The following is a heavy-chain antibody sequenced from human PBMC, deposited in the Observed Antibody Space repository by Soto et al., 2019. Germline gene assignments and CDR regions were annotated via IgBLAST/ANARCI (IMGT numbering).Heavy chain of an antibody. J-gene: IGHJ4*02. Sequence: DVQLVESGGGLVKSGGSLSLSCAASGFTFSDAWMSWVRQAPGKGLEWVGRIKRNTAGVTTDYAAPVKGRFTISRDELRNMLYLQMNSLKTEDTAVYYCTTVSTVTTFASWGQGTMVTVAS. V-gene: IGHV3-15*01. CDR1: GFTFSDAW. D-gene: IGHD3-16*01. CDR2: IKRNTAGVTT. CDR3: TTVSTVTTFAS.